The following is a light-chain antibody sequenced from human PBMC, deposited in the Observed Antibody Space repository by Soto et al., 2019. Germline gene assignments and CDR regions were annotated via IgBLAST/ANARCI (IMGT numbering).Light chain of an antibody. J-gene: IGLJ3*02. CDR2: DVT. V-gene: IGLV2-11*01. CDR3: CSYACSPHWV. Sequence: QSALTQPRSVSGSPGQSVTISCTGTSSDVGTYDFVSWYQQLPVKAPKLIIYDVTKRPSGVPDRFSGSKSANTASLTISGLQAEDEADDYCCSYACSPHWVFGGGTKLTVL. CDR1: SSDVGTYDF.